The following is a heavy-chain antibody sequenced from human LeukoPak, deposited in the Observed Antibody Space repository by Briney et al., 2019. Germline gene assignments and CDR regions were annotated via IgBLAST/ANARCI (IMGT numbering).Heavy chain of an antibody. D-gene: IGHD1-1*01. V-gene: IGHV3-9*01. CDR3: AKDKGAGTTWSFDY. CDR1: GFTFDDYA. CDR2: ISWNSGSI. Sequence: PGGSLRLSCAASGFTFDDYAIHWVRQAPGKGQEWVLGISWNSGSIGYADSVKGRFTISRDNAKNSLYLQMNSLRAEDTALYYCAKDKGAGTTWSFDYWGQGTLVTVSS. J-gene: IGHJ4*02.